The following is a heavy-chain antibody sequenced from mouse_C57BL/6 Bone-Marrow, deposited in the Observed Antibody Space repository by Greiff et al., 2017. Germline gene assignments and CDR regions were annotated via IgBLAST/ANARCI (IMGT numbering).Heavy chain of an antibody. CDR1: GYTFTDYY. CDR2: IFPGSGST. V-gene: IGHV1-75*01. J-gene: IGHJ1*03. D-gene: IGHD1-1*01. Sequence: QVQLQQSGPELVKPGASVKISCKASGYTFTDYYINWVKQRPGQGLEWIGWIFPGSGSTYYNEKFKGKATLTVDTSSSTAYMLLSSLTSEDSAVYVCARGGVFITTAFDVWGTGTTVTVSS. CDR3: ARGGVFITTAFDV.